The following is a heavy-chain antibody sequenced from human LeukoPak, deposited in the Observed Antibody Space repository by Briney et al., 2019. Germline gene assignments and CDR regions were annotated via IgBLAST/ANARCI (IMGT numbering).Heavy chain of an antibody. CDR3: AKGGPITMVRGVIGNWFAP. CDR1: GFTFSTYG. Sequence: PGGSLRLSCAASGFTFSTYGMHWVRQAPGKGLEWVAFIRYDGSNKYHADSVKGRFTISRDNFKNTLYLQMNSLRNEDTAVYYWAKGGPITMVRGVIGNWFAPWGQGTLVTVSS. CDR2: IRYDGSNK. D-gene: IGHD3-10*01. J-gene: IGHJ5*02. V-gene: IGHV3-30*02.